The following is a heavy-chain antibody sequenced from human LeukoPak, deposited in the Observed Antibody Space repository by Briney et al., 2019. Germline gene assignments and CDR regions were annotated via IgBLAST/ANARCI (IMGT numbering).Heavy chain of an antibody. D-gene: IGHD6-19*01. Sequence: SAKVSCKASGGTFSSYTISWVRQAPGQGLEWMGRIIPILGIANYAQKFQGRVTITADKSTSTAYMELSSLRSEDTAVYYCARDHPVGHSSGWYPFDYWGQGTLVTVSS. V-gene: IGHV1-69*04. CDR1: GGTFSSYT. CDR3: ARDHPVGHSSGWYPFDY. CDR2: IIPILGIA. J-gene: IGHJ4*02.